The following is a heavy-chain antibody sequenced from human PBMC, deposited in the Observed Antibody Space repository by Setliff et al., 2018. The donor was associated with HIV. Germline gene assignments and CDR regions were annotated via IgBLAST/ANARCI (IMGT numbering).Heavy chain of an antibody. CDR1: GFAFRNYI. Sequence: PGGSLRLSCAASGFAFRNYIFHWVRQAPGKGLEWVAIISSDGSDKNYADSVKGRFTVSRDNSKNTLYLQMNSLRGEDTAVYYCAREGGSSGYCGYFDYWGQGTLVTVSS. CDR3: AREGGSSGYCGYFDY. J-gene: IGHJ4*02. CDR2: ISSDGSDK. D-gene: IGHD3-22*01. V-gene: IGHV3-30*01.